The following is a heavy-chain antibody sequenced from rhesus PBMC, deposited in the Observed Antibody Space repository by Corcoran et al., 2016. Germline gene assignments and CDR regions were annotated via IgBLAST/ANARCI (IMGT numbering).Heavy chain of an antibody. J-gene: IGHJ5-1*01. V-gene: IGHV4-147*01. CDR3: ARAPRFYGGSWNVRFDV. CDR1: GGSISSNY. Sequence: QVQLQESGPGLVKPSETLSLTCAVSGGSISSNYWSWIRQAPGQGLEWFGRIYGSGGSTTYTPSLRSRLTISADTSKNQFSLKLSSVTAADTAVYYCARAPRFYGGSWNVRFDVWGPGVLVTVSS. D-gene: IGHD6-25*01. CDR2: IYGSGGST.